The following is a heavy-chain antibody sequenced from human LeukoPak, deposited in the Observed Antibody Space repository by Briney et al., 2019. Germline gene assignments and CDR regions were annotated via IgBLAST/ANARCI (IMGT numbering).Heavy chain of an antibody. Sequence: PGGSLRLSCVASGFTFSSYWMHWVRQAPGKGPVWVSRVNSDGSSTRYGDSVKGRFTISRDNAKNTLYLQMNSLRAEDTAVYYCAREHGSSLDCWGQGTLVTVSS. J-gene: IGHJ4*02. D-gene: IGHD6-13*01. CDR2: VNSDGSST. V-gene: IGHV3-74*01. CDR1: GFTFSSYW. CDR3: AREHGSSLDC.